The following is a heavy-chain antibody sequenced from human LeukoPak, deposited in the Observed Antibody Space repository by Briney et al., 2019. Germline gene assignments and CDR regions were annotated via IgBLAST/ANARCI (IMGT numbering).Heavy chain of an antibody. D-gene: IGHD4-17*01. J-gene: IGHJ3*02. CDR2: IYYSGST. V-gene: IGHV4-59*01. Sequence: PSETLSLTCTVSGGSISSYYWSWIRQPPGKGLEWIGYIYYSGSTNYNPSLKSRVTISVDTSKNQFSLKLSSVTAADTAVYYCARGMTTVTFDAFDIWGQGTMVTVSS. CDR3: ARGMTTVTFDAFDI. CDR1: GGSISSYY.